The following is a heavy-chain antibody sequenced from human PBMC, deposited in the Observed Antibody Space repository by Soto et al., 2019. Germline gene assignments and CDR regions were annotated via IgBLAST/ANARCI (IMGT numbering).Heavy chain of an antibody. Sequence: SETLSLTCTVSGGSISSYYWSWIRQPPGKGLEWIGYIYYSGSTNYNPSLKSRVTISVDTSKNQFSLKLSSVTAADTAVYYCAREDSSSPWAGSSPYKWFDPWGQGTLVTVS. J-gene: IGHJ5*02. CDR1: GGSISSYY. V-gene: IGHV4-59*01. D-gene: IGHD6-6*01. CDR3: AREDSSSPWAGSSPYKWFDP. CDR2: IYYSGST.